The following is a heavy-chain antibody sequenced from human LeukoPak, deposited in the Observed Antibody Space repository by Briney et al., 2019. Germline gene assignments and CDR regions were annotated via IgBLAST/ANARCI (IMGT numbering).Heavy chain of an antibody. Sequence: GGSLRLSCAASGFTFSSYEMNWVRQAPGKGLAWVSYISSSGSTIYYADSVKGRFTISRDNAKNSLYLQMNSLRAEDTAVYYCARGRDSYGPHAFDIWGQGTMVTVSS. CDR2: ISSSGSTI. J-gene: IGHJ3*02. CDR1: GFTFSSYE. CDR3: ARGRDSYGPHAFDI. V-gene: IGHV3-48*03. D-gene: IGHD5-18*01.